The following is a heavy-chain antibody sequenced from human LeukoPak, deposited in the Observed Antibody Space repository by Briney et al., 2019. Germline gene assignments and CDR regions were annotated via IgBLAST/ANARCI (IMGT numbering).Heavy chain of an antibody. CDR2: IIPILGIA. Sequence: GVSVKVSCKASGGTFSSYAISWVRQAPGQGLEWMGRIIPILGIANYAQKFQGRVTITADKSTSTAYMELSSLRSEDTAVYYCASDSSGYQDWYFDLWGRGTLVTVSS. V-gene: IGHV1-69*04. CDR1: GGTFSSYA. J-gene: IGHJ2*01. CDR3: ASDSSGYQDWYFDL. D-gene: IGHD3-22*01.